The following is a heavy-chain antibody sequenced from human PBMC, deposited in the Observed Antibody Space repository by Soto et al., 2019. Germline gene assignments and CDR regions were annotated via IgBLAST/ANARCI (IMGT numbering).Heavy chain of an antibody. V-gene: IGHV1-18*01. J-gene: IGHJ6*02. D-gene: IGHD4-17*01. Sequence: QVQLVQSGAEVKKPGASVKVSCKASGYTFTSYGISWVRQAPGQGLEWMGWISAYNGNTNYAQKLQGRVNMTTDTCTSTAYMALRSLRSDETAVYNCARARLSDYGAWVSYYSYGMEAWGQGTTVTVSS. CDR1: GYTFTSYG. CDR3: ARARLSDYGAWVSYYSYGMEA. CDR2: ISAYNGNT.